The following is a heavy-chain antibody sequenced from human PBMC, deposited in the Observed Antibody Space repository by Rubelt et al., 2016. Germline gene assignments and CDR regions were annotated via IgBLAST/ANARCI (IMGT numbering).Heavy chain of an antibody. CDR2: INHSGST. Sequence: QVQLQQWGAGLLKPSETLSLTCAVYGGSFSGYYWSWIRQPPGKGLEWIGEINHSGSTTYNPSLKSRVTISVDTSKNQFSLKLSSGTAADTAVYYCAADFLGAAGTGDWGQGTLVTVSS. CDR1: GGSFSGYY. D-gene: IGHD6-13*01. J-gene: IGHJ4*02. V-gene: IGHV4-34*01. CDR3: AADFLGAAGTGD.